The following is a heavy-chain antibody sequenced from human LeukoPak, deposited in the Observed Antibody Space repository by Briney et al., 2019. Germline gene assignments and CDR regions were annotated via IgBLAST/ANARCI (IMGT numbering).Heavy chain of an antibody. D-gene: IGHD7-27*01. V-gene: IGHV3-30*18. CDR2: IANDGRDK. CDR3: AKDRKLGPADYYFDF. J-gene: IGHJ4*02. CDR1: GFTFSSYG. Sequence: GGSLRLSCAASGFTFSSYGMHWVRQAPGKGLEWVAVIANDGRDKKYADSVQGRFTISRDNSKNTLYLQMNSLRAEDTAVYYCAKDRKLGPADYYFDFWGQGTLVTVA.